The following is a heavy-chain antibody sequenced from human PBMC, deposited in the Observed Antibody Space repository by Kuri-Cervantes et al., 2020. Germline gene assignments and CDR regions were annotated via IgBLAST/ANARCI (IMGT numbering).Heavy chain of an antibody. D-gene: IGHD3-22*01. V-gene: IGHV3-23*01. CDR1: GFTFSNYA. Sequence: GGSLRLSWGVSGFTFSNYAIHWVRQAPGKGLEWVSAISGSGGSTYYADSVKGRFTISRDNSKNTLYLQMNSLRAEDTAVYYCAKGSSVVVITIVFDYWGQGTLVTVSS. CDR2: ISGSGGST. J-gene: IGHJ4*02. CDR3: AKGSSVVVITIVFDY.